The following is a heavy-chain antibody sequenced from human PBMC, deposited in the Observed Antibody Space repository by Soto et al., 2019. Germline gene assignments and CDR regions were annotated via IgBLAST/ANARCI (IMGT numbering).Heavy chain of an antibody. CDR3: ARDGNQVDTAMAAGYYYGMDV. CDR1: GFPLRNYV. D-gene: IGHD5-18*01. Sequence: EVQLLESGGGLVQPGGSLRVSCAASGFPLRNYVMSWVRQAPGKGLEWVSAIGAGSNTYYADSVKGRFTISRDNAKNTLYLQMNSLRAEDTAVYYCARDGNQVDTAMAAGYYYGMDVWGQGTTVTVSS. J-gene: IGHJ6*02. V-gene: IGHV3-23*01. CDR2: IGAGSNT.